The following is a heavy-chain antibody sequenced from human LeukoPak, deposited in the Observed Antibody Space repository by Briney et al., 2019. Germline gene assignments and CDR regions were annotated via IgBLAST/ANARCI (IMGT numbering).Heavy chain of an antibody. D-gene: IGHD4-23*01. V-gene: IGHV4-39*07. Sequence: SETLSLTCIVPGGFISSSSYYWGWIRQPPGKGLEWIGSIFYSGSTYYNPSLKSRVTISVDTSKNQFSLKLSSVTAADTAVYYCARGRYLQWGYGGNSDPTPFDYWGQGTLVTVSS. CDR1: GGFISSSSYY. CDR2: IFYSGST. CDR3: ARGRYLQWGYGGNSDPTPFDY. J-gene: IGHJ4*02.